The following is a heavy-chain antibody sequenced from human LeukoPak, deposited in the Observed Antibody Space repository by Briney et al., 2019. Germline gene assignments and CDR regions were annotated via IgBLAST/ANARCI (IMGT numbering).Heavy chain of an antibody. CDR3: ADWWGGELKRITIFGVAQDY. CDR2: ISGSGGST. D-gene: IGHD3-3*01. CDR1: GSTFSSYA. J-gene: IGHJ4*02. Sequence: GQSLRLSCAASGSTFSSYAMSLVSQAQGKGMEWVSAISGSGGSTYYADFVKGRPTISTDPSKNTVYLKMNSVRADDKAVYYCADWWGGELKRITIFGVAQDYWGQGTLVTVSS. V-gene: IGHV3-23*01.